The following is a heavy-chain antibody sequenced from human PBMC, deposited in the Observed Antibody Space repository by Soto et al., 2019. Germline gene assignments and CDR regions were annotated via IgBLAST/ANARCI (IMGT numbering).Heavy chain of an antibody. J-gene: IGHJ4*02. CDR2: IIPILGIA. Sequence: QVQLVQSGAEVKKPGSSVKVSCKASGGTFSSYTISWVRQAPGQGLEWMGRIIPILGIANYAQKFQGRVTITADKSTSTAYMELSSLRSEDTAVYYCARDRDDCSGGSCYSWYFDYWCQGTLVTVSS. V-gene: IGHV1-69*08. D-gene: IGHD2-15*01. CDR1: GGTFSSYT. CDR3: ARDRDDCSGGSCYSWYFDY.